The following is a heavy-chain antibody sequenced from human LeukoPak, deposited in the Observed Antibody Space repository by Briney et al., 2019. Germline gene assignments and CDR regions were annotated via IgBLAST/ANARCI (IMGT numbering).Heavy chain of an antibody. CDR3: ARERDYDTYFDY. D-gene: IGHD3-22*01. Sequence: GGSLRLSCAASGFTFSSYAMSWVRQAPGKGLEWVSAISGSGGSTYYADSVKGRFTISRDNSKNTLYLQMNSLRAEDTALYYCARERDYDTYFDYWGQGTLVTVSS. CDR1: GFTFSSYA. J-gene: IGHJ4*02. V-gene: IGHV3-23*01. CDR2: ISGSGGST.